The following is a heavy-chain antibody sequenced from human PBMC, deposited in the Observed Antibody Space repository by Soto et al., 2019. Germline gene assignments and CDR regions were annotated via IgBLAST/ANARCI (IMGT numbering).Heavy chain of an antibody. CDR1: GGTFSSYA. J-gene: IGHJ6*02. D-gene: IGHD2-8*01. CDR2: VSANNGHT. CDR3: ARDXESVTAKHFFYYYAMDV. V-gene: IGHV1-18*01. Sequence: ASVKVSCKASGGTFSSYAINWVRQAPGQGLEWMGWVSANNGHTNYAQNLQGRVSMTTDTSTSTAYMELRGLTFDDTAVYYCARDXESVTAKHFFYYYAMDVWGQGTTVTVSS.